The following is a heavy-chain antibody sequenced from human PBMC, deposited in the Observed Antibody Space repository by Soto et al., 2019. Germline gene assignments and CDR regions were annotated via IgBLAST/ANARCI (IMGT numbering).Heavy chain of an antibody. CDR3: ARDQWLENYYYGMDV. CDR1: GGSISSGCYS. D-gene: IGHD6-19*01. CDR2: IYHSGST. Sequence: PSETLSLTCAVSGGSISSGCYSWSWIRQPPGKGLEWIGYIYHSGSTYYNPSLKSRVTISVDRSKNQFSLKLSSVTAADTAVYYCARDQWLENYYYGMDVWGQGTTVTVSS. V-gene: IGHV4-30-2*01. J-gene: IGHJ6*02.